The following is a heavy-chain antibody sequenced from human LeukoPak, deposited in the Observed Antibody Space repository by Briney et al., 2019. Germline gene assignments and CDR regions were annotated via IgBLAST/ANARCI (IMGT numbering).Heavy chain of an antibody. J-gene: IGHJ4*02. CDR2: TYDSGSS. Sequence: PSETLSLTCAVSGGSMRNYYWSWIRQPPGKGPEWIRYTYDSGSSSYNPSLRSRVSISIDTSKNQFSLNLSSVTAADTAVYYCARGWASSWYYFDFWGQGTLVTVSS. D-gene: IGHD2-2*01. V-gene: IGHV4-59*01. CDR1: GGSMRNYY. CDR3: ARGWASSWYYFDF.